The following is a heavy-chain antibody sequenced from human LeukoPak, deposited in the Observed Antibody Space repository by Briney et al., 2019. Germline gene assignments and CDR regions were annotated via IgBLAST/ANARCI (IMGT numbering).Heavy chain of an antibody. J-gene: IGHJ4*02. V-gene: IGHV4-39*01. D-gene: IGHD5-24*01. CDR3: ESQMATINY. CDR1: GGSISSSYYY. CDR2: IYYSGST. Sequence: SETLSLTCTVSGGSISSSYYYWGWIRQPPGKGLEWIGSIYYSGSTYYNPSLKSRATISVDTSKNQFSLILNSVTAADTAVYYCESQMATINYWGQGTLVTVSS.